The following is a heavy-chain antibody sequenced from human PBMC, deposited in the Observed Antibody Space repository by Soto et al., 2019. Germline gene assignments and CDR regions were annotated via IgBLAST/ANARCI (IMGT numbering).Heavy chain of an antibody. CDR2: ISSYSGNT. CDR1: GSGMTNDG. Sequence: ASVKVSWKAAGSGMTNDGISWLRQAPGQGSEWMGWISSYSGNTNYAQKLQGRVTTTTDTSTSTAYMELRSLRSDDTAVYYCAITYRSGISTDYSGQGTLGTVSS. D-gene: IGHD2-15*01. CDR3: AITYRSGISTDY. V-gene: IGHV1-18*01. J-gene: IGHJ4*02.